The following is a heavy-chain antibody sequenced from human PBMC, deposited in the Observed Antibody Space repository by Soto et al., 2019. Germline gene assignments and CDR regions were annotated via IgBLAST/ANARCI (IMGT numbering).Heavy chain of an antibody. J-gene: IGHJ4*02. CDR1: RYTFTSFG. CDR2: VNPYDGNT. CDR3: ARGSRAIATVTLIDY. V-gene: IGHV1-18*01. Sequence: QVQLVQSGPEVRKPGTSVKVSCKASRYTFTSFGMSWVRQAPGRGLEWMGWVNPYDGNTDTARIFQDRFSMTTDIATHPAYMELRSLTSDDTAIYYCARGSRAIATVTLIDYWGPGTLVTVSS. D-gene: IGHD4-17*01.